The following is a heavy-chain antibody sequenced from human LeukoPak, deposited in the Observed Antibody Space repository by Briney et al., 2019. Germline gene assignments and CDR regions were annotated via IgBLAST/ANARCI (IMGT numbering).Heavy chain of an antibody. J-gene: IGHJ6*02. Sequence: PGGSLRLSCATSGFTFSSYAMSWVGQAPGKGLEWVSAIRGSGGSTYYADSVKGRFTISRDNSKNTLYLQMNSLRAEDTAVYYCAKGTSPYYYGMDVWGQGTTVTVSS. CDR2: IRGSGGST. CDR3: AKGTSPYYYGMDV. V-gene: IGHV3-23*01. CDR1: GFTFSSYA. D-gene: IGHD1-7*01.